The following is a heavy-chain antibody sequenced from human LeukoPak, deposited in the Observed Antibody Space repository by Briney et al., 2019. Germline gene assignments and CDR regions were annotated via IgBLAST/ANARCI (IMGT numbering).Heavy chain of an antibody. CDR1: VGTFSSYA. Sequence: SVKVSCKASVGTFSSYAISWVRQAPGQGLEWMGRIIPILGIANYAQKFQGRVTITADKSPSTAYMELSSLRSEDTAVYYCAREPTGEMLVEDYYYGMDVWGQGTTVTVSS. D-gene: IGHD2-8*02. V-gene: IGHV1-69*04. CDR2: IIPILGIA. J-gene: IGHJ6*02. CDR3: AREPTGEMLVEDYYYGMDV.